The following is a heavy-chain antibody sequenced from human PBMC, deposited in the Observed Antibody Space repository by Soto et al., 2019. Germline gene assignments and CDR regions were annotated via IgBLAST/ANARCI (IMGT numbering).Heavy chain of an antibody. CDR3: ARGGYDILTGTTGFDP. Sequence: QVQLQESGPGLVKPSETLSLTCTVSGGSISSYYWSWIRQPPGKGLEWIGYIDYSGSTNYNPSLRRRGTSSVDTSKNQFSLKLISVTAADTAVYYCARGGYDILTGTTGFDPWGQGTLVTVSS. CDR2: IDYSGST. J-gene: IGHJ5*02. V-gene: IGHV4-59*01. CDR1: GGSISSYY. D-gene: IGHD3-9*01.